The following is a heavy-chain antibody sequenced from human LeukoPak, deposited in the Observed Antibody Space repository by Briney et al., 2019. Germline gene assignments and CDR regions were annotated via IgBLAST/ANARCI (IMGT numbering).Heavy chain of an antibody. Sequence: PGGSLRLSCAASGFTFSSYAMSWVRQAPGKGLEWVSAISGSGGSIYYADSVKGRFTISRDNSKNTLYLQMNSLRAEDTAVYYCAKDTYDFWSGYFPVYYFDYWGQGTLVTVSS. V-gene: IGHV3-23*01. J-gene: IGHJ4*02. D-gene: IGHD3-3*01. CDR1: GFTFSSYA. CDR2: ISGSGGSI. CDR3: AKDTYDFWSGYFPVYYFDY.